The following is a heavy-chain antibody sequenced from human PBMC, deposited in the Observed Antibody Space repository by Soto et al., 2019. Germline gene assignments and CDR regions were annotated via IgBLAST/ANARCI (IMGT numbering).Heavy chain of an antibody. CDR3: ARGEGEVRGVIITDYYGMDV. CDR2: INHSGST. Sequence: PSETLSLTCTVSGDSISTYYWSWIRQPPGKGLEWIGEINHSGSTNYNPSLKSRVTISVDTSKNQFSLKLSSVTAADTAVYYCARGEGEVRGVIITDYYGMDVWGQGTTVTVSS. CDR1: GDSISTYY. D-gene: IGHD3-10*01. J-gene: IGHJ6*02. V-gene: IGHV4-34*01.